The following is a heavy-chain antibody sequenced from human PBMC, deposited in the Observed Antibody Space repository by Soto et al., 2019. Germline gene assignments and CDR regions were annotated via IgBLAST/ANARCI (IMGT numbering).Heavy chain of an antibody. CDR3: AGIYSGSAGGTLRY. Sequence: QVQLQESGPGLVKPSQTLSLTCTVSGGSISSGGYYWSWIRQHPGKGLEWIGYIYYSGSTYYNPSLKRRVTISVDTSKNRVSRKLSSVTAADTAVYYCAGIYSGSAGGTLRYWGQGTLVTVSS. CDR1: GGSISSGGYY. J-gene: IGHJ4*02. CDR2: IYYSGST. V-gene: IGHV4-31*03. D-gene: IGHD1-26*01.